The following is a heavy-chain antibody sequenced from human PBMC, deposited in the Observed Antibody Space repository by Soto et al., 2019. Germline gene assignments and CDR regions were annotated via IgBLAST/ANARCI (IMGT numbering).Heavy chain of an antibody. CDR2: INSLSTSK. Sequence: EVPLVESGGGLVKPGGSLRLSCAASGFFFSSYTMNWVRQAPGKGLEWISSINSLSTSKYYADSLKGQCTISRDNAKNSLFPQIDSLRVEDTAIDYCARVLSGYARTSQRGSDVWGQGTTVTVSS. D-gene: IGHD5-12*01. CDR1: GFFFSSYT. V-gene: IGHV3-21*01. J-gene: IGHJ6*02. CDR3: ARVLSGYARTSQRGSDV.